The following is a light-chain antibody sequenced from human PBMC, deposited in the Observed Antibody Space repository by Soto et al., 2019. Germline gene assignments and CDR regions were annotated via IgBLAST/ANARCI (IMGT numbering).Light chain of an antibody. V-gene: IGLV2-14*01. CDR2: DVS. CDR3: NSYTSSSTLPYV. J-gene: IGLJ1*01. Sequence: QYALTQPASVSGSPGQSITISCTGTSDIVGGYNYVSWYQQHPGKAPKVMIYDVSNRPSGVSNRFSGSKSGNTASLTISGLQAEDEADYYCNSYTSSSTLPYVFGTGTKVTAL. CDR1: SDIVGGYNY.